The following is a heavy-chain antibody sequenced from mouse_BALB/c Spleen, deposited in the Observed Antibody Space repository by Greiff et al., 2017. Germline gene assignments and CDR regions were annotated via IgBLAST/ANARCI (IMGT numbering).Heavy chain of an antibody. Sequence: DVQLQESGPDLVKPSQSLSLTCTVTGYSITSGYSWHWIRQCPGNKLEWMGYIHYSGSTNYNPSLKSRISITRDTSKNQFFLQLNSVTTEDTATYYCARDWYFYVWGAGTTVTVSS. CDR3: ARDWYFYV. CDR1: GYSITSGYS. V-gene: IGHV3-1*02. CDR2: IHYSGST. J-gene: IGHJ1*01.